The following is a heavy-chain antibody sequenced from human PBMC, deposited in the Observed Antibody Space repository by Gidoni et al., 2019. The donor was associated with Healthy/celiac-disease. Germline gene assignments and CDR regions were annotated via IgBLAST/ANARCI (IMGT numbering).Heavy chain of an antibody. Sequence: EVQLVESGGGLVKPGGSLSLSCAASGFTFSSYSMNWVRQAPGKGLAWVSSISSSSSYIYYADSVKGRFTISRDNAKNSLYLQMNSLRAEDTAVYYCARDDIVATFNWFDPWGQGTLVTVSS. CDR3: ARDDIVATFNWFDP. D-gene: IGHD5-12*01. V-gene: IGHV3-21*01. J-gene: IGHJ5*02. CDR2: ISSSSSYI. CDR1: GFTFSSYS.